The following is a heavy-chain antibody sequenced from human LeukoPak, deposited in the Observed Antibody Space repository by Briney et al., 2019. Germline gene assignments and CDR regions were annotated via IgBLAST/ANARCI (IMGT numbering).Heavy chain of an antibody. V-gene: IGHV3-21*01. CDR1: GFTFSSYS. J-gene: IGHJ6*02. Sequence: PGGSLRLSCAASGFTFSSYSMNWVRQASGKGLEWVSSISSSSSYIYYADSVKGRFTISRDNAKNSLYLELNSLRAEDTAVFYCARGLNNYCGSGPMDVWGQGTTVTVSS. CDR3: ARGLNNYCGSGPMDV. CDR2: ISSSSSYI. D-gene: IGHD3-10*01.